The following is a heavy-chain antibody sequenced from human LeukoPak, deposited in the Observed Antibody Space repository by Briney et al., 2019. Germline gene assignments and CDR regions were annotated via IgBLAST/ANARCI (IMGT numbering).Heavy chain of an antibody. CDR1: GGTFSSYA. J-gene: IGHJ6*03. V-gene: IGHV1-69*04. Sequence: GSSVKVSCKASGGTFSSYAISWVRQAPGQGLEWMGRIIPILGIANYAQKFQGRVTITADKSTSTAYMELSSLRSEDTAVYYCATTVTNYSYYYYMDVWGKGTTVTVSS. CDR3: ATTVTNYSYYYYMDV. D-gene: IGHD4-11*01. CDR2: IIPILGIA.